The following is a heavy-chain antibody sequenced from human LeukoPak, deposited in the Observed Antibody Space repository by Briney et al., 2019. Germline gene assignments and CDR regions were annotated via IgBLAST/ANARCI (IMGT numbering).Heavy chain of an antibody. CDR3: ARGTGIAAAGTPYYYCGMDV. CDR2: INHSGST. J-gene: IGHJ6*02. CDR1: GGSFSGYY. Sequence: SETLFLTCAVYGGSFSGYYWSWIRQPPGKGLEWIGEINHSGSTNYNPSLKSRVTISVDTSKNQFSLKLSSVTAADTAVYYCARGTGIAAAGTPYYYCGMDVWGQGTTVTVSS. V-gene: IGHV4-34*01. D-gene: IGHD6-13*01.